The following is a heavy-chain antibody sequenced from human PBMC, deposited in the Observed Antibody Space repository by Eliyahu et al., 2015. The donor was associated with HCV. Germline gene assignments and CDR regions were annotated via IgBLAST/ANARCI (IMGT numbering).Heavy chain of an antibody. D-gene: IGHD3-10*01. CDR1: GFSLSTSGVG. CDR3: AHSPPPLYYYGSGSSPGTHAFDI. V-gene: IGHV2-5*02. Sequence: QITLKESGPTLVKPTQTLTLTCTFSGFSLSTSGVGVGWIRQPPGKALEWLALIYWDDDKRYSPSLKSRLTITKDTSKNQVVLTMTNMDPVDTATYYCAHSPPPLYYYGSGSSPGTHAFDIWGQGTMVTVSS. J-gene: IGHJ3*02. CDR2: IYWDDDK.